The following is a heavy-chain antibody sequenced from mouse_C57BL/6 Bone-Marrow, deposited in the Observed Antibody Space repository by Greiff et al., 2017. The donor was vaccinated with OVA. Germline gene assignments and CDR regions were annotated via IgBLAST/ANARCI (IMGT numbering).Heavy chain of an antibody. J-gene: IGHJ1*03. CDR2: INPNNGGT. V-gene: IGHV1-18*01. CDR3: ARRYYGSSYLWYFDV. CDR1: GYTFTDYN. Sequence: VQLKESGPELVKPGASVKIPCKASGYTFTDYNMDWVKQSHGKSLEWIGDINPNNGGTIYNQKFKGKATLTVDKSSSTAYMELRSLTSEDTAVYYCARRYYGSSYLWYFDVWGTGTTVTVSS. D-gene: IGHD1-1*01.